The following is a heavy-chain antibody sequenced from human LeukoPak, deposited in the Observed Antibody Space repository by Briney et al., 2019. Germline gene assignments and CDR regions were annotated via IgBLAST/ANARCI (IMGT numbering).Heavy chain of an antibody. V-gene: IGHV1-69*05. CDR2: IIHIFGTA. Sequence: GSSVKVSCKASGGTFSSYAISWVRQAPGQGLEWMGRIIHIFGTAKSAQKFQDRMTITTDESTSTAYMELRSLRSEDTAVYYCAREPPGGSYYPGLYYCDYMDVWGKGTTVTVSS. CDR3: AREPPGGSYYPGLYYCDYMDV. J-gene: IGHJ6*03. CDR1: GGTFSSYA. D-gene: IGHD1-26*01.